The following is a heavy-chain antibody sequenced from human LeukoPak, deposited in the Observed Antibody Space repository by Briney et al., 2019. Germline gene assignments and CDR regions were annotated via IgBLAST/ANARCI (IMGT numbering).Heavy chain of an antibody. CDR1: GFTFSNYN. CDR2: MSYDGSNK. V-gene: IGHV3-30*18. D-gene: IGHD6-13*01. J-gene: IGHJ4*02. CDR3: AKDRSSSWALDY. Sequence: GGSLRLSCAASGFTFSNYNMHWVRQAPGKGLEWVAVMSYDGSNKYYVDSVKGRFTVSRDNSKNTLYLQMNSLRAEDTAVYYCAKDRSSSWALDYWGQGTLVTVSS.